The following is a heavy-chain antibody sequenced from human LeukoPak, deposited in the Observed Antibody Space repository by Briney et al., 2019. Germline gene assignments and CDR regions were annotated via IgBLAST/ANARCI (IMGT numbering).Heavy chain of an antibody. CDR3: ARGGSGSYFRDAFDI. CDR2: IYSGGST. V-gene: IGHV3-66*02. D-gene: IGHD1-26*01. CDR1: GITVSSNY. J-gene: IGHJ3*02. Sequence: GGSLRLSCAASGITVSSNYMSWVRQAPGKGLEWVSLIYSGGSTYYADSVQGRFTISRDNSKNTLYLQMNSLSAEDTAVYYCARGGSGSYFRDAFDIWGQGTMVTVSS.